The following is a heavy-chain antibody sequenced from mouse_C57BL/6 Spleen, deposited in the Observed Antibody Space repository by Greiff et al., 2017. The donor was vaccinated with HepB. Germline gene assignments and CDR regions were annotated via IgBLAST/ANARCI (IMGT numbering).Heavy chain of an antibody. CDR3: ARDGYSKRYFDY. V-gene: IGHV1-53*01. CDR1: GYTFTSYW. CDR2: INPSNGGT. D-gene: IGHD2-5*01. J-gene: IGHJ2*01. Sequence: QVQLQQPGTELVKPGASVKLSCKASGYTFTSYWMHWVKQRPGQGLEWIGNINPSNGGTNYDEKFKSKATLTVDKSSSTAYMQLSSLTSEDSAVYYCARDGYSKRYFDYWGQGTTLTVSS.